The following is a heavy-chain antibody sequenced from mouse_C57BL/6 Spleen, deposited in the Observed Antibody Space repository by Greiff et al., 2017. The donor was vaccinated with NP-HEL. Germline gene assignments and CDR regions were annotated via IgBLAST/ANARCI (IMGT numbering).Heavy chain of an antibody. CDR3: TRRIDDGYFRFAY. V-gene: IGHV1-15*01. CDR2: IDPENGGT. D-gene: IGHD2-3*01. CDR1: GYTFTDYE. Sequence: VQLQQSGAELVRPGASVTLSCKASGYTFTDYEMHWVKQTPVHGLEWIGAIDPENGGTAYNQKFKGKAILTADKSSSTAYMELLSLTSEDSAVYYCTRRIDDGYFRFAYWGQGTLVTVSA. J-gene: IGHJ3*01.